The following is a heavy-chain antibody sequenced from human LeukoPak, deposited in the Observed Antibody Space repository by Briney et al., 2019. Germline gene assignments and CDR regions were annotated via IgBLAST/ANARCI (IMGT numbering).Heavy chain of an antibody. D-gene: IGHD5/OR15-5a*01. J-gene: IGHJ6*03. CDR1: GFTFSSYW. Sequence: GGSLRLSCAASGFTFSSYWMHWVRQAPGKGLVWVSRINSDGSSTSYADSVKGRFTISRDNAKNTLYLQMNSLRAEDTAVYYCARDGASVYYYYYMDVWGKGTTVTVSS. CDR3: ARDGASVYYYYYMDV. V-gene: IGHV3-74*01. CDR2: INSDGSST.